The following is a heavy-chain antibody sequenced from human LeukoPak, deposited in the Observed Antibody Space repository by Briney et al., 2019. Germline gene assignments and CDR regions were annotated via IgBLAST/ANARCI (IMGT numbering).Heavy chain of an antibody. Sequence: PSETLSLTCSVSGGSLSSSNCFWGWIRQPPGKALEWVASIYYTGSTYFNPSLKSRVTISVDTSKNQFSLKLSSVTAADTAVYYCASPWDFWGQGTLVTVPS. J-gene: IGHJ4*02. CDR1: GGSLSSSNCF. CDR3: ASPWDF. V-gene: IGHV4-39*07. CDR2: IYYTGST.